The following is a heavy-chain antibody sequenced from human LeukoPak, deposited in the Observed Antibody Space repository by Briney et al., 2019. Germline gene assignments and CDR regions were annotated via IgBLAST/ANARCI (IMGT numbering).Heavy chain of an antibody. Sequence: GGSLRLSCAASGFTFSSYGIHWVRQAPGKGLEWVAFIRYDGSNKYYADSVKGRFTISRDNSKNTLYLQMNSLRAEDTAVYYCAKDGRMGDWNDDYYYYMDVWGKGTTVTISS. CDR3: AKDGRMGDWNDDYYYYMDV. J-gene: IGHJ6*03. CDR2: IRYDGSNK. CDR1: GFTFSSYG. V-gene: IGHV3-30*02. D-gene: IGHD1-1*01.